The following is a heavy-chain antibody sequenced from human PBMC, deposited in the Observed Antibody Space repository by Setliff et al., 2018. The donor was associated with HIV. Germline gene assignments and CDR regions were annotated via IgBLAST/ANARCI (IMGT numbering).Heavy chain of an antibody. Sequence: SETLSLTCTVSGGSISNSRYYWSWIRQPPGKGLGWIGSIYYSGSTYYNPSLKSRVTISVDTSKNQFSLKLSSVTAADAAVYYCASRVYYYDSSGYLREEWFDPWGQGTLVTVSS. V-gene: IGHV4-39*01. D-gene: IGHD3-22*01. CDR3: ASRVYYYDSSGYLREEWFDP. J-gene: IGHJ5*02. CDR1: GGSISNSRYY. CDR2: IYYSGST.